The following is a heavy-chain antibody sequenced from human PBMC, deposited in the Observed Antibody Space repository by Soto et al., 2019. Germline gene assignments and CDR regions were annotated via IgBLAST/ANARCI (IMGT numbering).Heavy chain of an antibody. V-gene: IGHV1-69*01. J-gene: IGHJ4*02. Sequence: QVQLVQSGAEVKKPGSSVKVSCKASGGTFSSYAISWVRQAPGQGLEWMGGIIPIFGTANYARKFQGRVTITADEATSTAYMELSSLRSEDTAVYYCARDRPNKQWLDRVDPYYFDYWGQGTLVTVSS. CDR3: ARDRPNKQWLDRVDPYYFDY. CDR2: IIPIFGTA. CDR1: GGTFSSYA. D-gene: IGHD6-19*01.